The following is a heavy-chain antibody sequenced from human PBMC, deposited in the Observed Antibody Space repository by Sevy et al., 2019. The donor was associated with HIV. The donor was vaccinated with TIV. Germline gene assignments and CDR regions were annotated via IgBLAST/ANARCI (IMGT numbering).Heavy chain of an antibody. Sequence: GGSLRLSCTASGFTFGDYCMSWVRQAPGKGLEWVAFLKSDVYGGTVDHAASVRGRFVISRDDSKTIAYLQMNDLNTEDTVVYYCTRWKAAQSIFDYWGQGALVTVSS. J-gene: IGHJ4*02. CDR1: GFTFGDYC. CDR2: LKSDVYGGTV. V-gene: IGHV3-49*04. CDR3: TRWKAAQSIFDY. D-gene: IGHD6-13*01.